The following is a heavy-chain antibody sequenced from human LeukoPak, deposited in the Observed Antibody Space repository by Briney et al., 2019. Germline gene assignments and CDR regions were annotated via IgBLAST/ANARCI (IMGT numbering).Heavy chain of an antibody. D-gene: IGHD2-21*02. CDR2: TYYRSTWYN. CDR3: ARRLTQYDCFDP. CDR1: GDSVSSNGVT. J-gene: IGHJ5*02. Sequence: SQTLSLTCAISGDSVSSNGVTWNWLRQSPSRGLEWLGRTYYRSTWYNDYAVSVRGRITVNPDTSKNQFSLHLNSVTPEDTAVYYCARRLTQYDCFDPWGQGILVTVSS. V-gene: IGHV6-1*01.